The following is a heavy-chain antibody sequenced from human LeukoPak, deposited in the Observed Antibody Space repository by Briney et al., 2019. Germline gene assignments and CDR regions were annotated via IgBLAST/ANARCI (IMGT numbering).Heavy chain of an antibody. CDR3: ARDRDVPAIGMDV. J-gene: IGHJ6*02. V-gene: IGHV3-21*06. Sequence: PGGSLRLSCAASGFTFSSYTTNWVRQAPGKGLEWVSSISSSSSYMYYADSVKGRFTISRDNAKNSLYLQMNSLRAEDTAVYYCARDRDVPAIGMDVWGQGTTVTVSS. CDR1: GFTFSSYT. CDR2: ISSSSSYM.